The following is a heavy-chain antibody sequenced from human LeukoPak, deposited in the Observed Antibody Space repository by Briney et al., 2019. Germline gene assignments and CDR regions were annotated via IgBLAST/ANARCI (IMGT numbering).Heavy chain of an antibody. CDR2: IYHSGST. V-gene: IGHV4-59*02. D-gene: IGHD6-19*01. J-gene: IGHJ4*02. Sequence: SETLSLTCTVSGGSVSSYYWSWIRQPPGKGLEWIGEIYHSGSTNYNPSLKSRVTISVDKSKNQFSLKLSSVTAADTAVYYCARERGLSLYSSGWLDYWGQGTLVTVSS. CDR1: GGSVSSYY. CDR3: ARERGLSLYSSGWLDY.